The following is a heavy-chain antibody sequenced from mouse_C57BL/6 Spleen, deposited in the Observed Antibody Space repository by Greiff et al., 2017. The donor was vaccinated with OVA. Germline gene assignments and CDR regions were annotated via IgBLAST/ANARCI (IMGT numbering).Heavy chain of an antibody. V-gene: IGHV1-82*01. CDR2: IYPGDGDT. D-gene: IGHD1-3*01. J-gene: IGHJ1*03. CDR1: GYAFSSSW. Sequence: QVQLKESGPELVKPGASVKISCKASGYAFSSSWMNWVKQRPGKGLEWIGRIYPGDGDTNYNGKFKGKATLTADKSSSTAYMQLSSLTSEDSAVYFCAIGAEVDKYFDVWGTGTTVTVSS. CDR3: AIGAEVDKYFDV.